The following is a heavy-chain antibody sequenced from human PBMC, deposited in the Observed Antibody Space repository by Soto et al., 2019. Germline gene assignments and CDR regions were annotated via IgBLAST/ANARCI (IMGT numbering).Heavy chain of an antibody. CDR2: INHSGST. D-gene: IGHD2-15*01. Sequence: SETLSLTCAVYGGSFSGYYWSWIRQPPGKGLEWIGEINHSGSTNYNPSLKSRVTISVDTSKNQFSLKLSSVTAADTAVYYCAKDIVVVVAATPDYYGMDVWGQGTTVTVSS. V-gene: IGHV4-34*01. J-gene: IGHJ6*02. CDR1: GGSFSGYY. CDR3: AKDIVVVVAATPDYYGMDV.